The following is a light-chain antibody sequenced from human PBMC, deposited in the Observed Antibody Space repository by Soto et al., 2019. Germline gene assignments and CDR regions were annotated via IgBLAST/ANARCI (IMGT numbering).Light chain of an antibody. CDR2: RNN. CDR1: RSNIGSKY. CDR3: QSYDSSLSGYV. J-gene: IGLJ1*01. V-gene: IGLV1-47*01. Sequence: QSVLRQPPSASGPPGQRVTISCSGSRSNIGSKYGYWYQQLPGTAPKLLIYRNNDRASGVPDRFFCSKSGTSASLAIGDLRPEDEVDYYCQSYDSSLSGYVFGTGTKLTVL.